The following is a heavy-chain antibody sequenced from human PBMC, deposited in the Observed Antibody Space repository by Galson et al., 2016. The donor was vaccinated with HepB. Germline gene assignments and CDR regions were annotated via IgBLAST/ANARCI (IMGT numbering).Heavy chain of an antibody. V-gene: IGHV1-18*01. CDR2: ITPYNGNT. D-gene: IGHD1/OR15-1a*01. J-gene: IGHJ3*02. CDR3: AGTFLEQVSDAFDI. CDR1: GDTFTTYG. Sequence: SVKVSCKASGDTFTTYGFSWVRQAPGQGLEWMGWITPYNGNTNYAQKLQDRVTMTTDTSTSTAYMELRSLRSDDTAVYYCAGTFLEQVSDAFDIWGQGTLVTVS.